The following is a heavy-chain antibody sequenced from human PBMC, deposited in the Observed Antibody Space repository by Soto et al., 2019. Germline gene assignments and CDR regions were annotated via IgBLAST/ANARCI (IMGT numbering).Heavy chain of an antibody. V-gene: IGHV1-18*01. CDR3: ASVGYLILPGYYPDF. D-gene: IGHD3-9*01. CDR1: GYTFTSYG. J-gene: IGHJ4*02. CDR2: ISAYNGNT. Sequence: ASVKVSCKASGYTFTSYGISWVRQAPGQGLEWMGWISAYNGNTNYAQKLQGRVTMTTDTSTSTAYMELRSLRPEDTAVYYCASVGYLILPGYYPDFWGPGALVTVSS.